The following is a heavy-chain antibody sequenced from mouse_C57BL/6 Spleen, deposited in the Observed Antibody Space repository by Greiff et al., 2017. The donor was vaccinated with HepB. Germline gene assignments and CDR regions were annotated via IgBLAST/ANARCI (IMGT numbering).Heavy chain of an antibody. V-gene: IGHV5-17*01. CDR1: GFTFSDYG. D-gene: IGHD1-1*01. Sequence: EVHLVESGGGLVKPGGSLKLSCAASGFTFSDYGMHWVRQAPEKGLEWVAYISSGSSTIYYADTVKGRFTISRDNAKNTLFLQMTSLRSEDTAMYYCASPFTTVVATRAWFAYWGQGTLVTVSA. J-gene: IGHJ3*01. CDR3: ASPFTTVVATRAWFAY. CDR2: ISSGSSTI.